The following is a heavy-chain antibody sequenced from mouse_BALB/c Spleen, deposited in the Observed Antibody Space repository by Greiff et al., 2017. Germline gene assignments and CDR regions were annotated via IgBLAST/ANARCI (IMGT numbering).Heavy chain of an antibody. CDR1: GFNIKDTY. V-gene: IGHV14-3*02. CDR2: IDPANGNT. CDR3: ATVGLAMDY. J-gene: IGHJ4*01. Sequence: VHVKQSGAELVKPGASVKLSCTASGFNIKDTYMHWVKQRPEQGLEWIGRIDPANGNTKYDPKFQGKATITADTSSNTAYLQLSSLTSEDTAVYYLATVGLAMDYWGQGTSVTVSS. D-gene: IGHD1-1*01.